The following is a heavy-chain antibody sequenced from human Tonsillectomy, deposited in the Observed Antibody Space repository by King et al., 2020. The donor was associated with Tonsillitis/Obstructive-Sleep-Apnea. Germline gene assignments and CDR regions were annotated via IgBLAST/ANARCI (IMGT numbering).Heavy chain of an antibody. D-gene: IGHD5-24*01. Sequence: TLKESGPVLVKPTETLTLTCTVSGLSLRNARMGVSWIRQPPGKALEWLAHIFSNDEKSYITSLKSRLTISKDTSKSHVVLTMTNMNPVDTATYYCARIHLQSGEYYYYYYMDVWGKGTTVTVSS. V-gene: IGHV2-26*01. CDR1: GLSLRNARMG. J-gene: IGHJ6*03. CDR3: ARIHLQSGEYYYYYYMDV. CDR2: IFSNDEK.